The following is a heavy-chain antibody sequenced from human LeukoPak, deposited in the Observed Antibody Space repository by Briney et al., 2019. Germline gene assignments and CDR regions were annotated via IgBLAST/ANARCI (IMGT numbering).Heavy chain of an antibody. Sequence: GGSLRLSCAASGFTFSTYSMNWVRQAPGKGLEWVSYISSSSSTIYYADSVKGRFTISRDDAKNSLYLQMNSLRAEDTAVYYCARGSTYYDSSGQVPFDYWGQGTLVTVSS. CDR1: GFTFSTYS. J-gene: IGHJ4*02. V-gene: IGHV3-48*01. D-gene: IGHD3-22*01. CDR2: ISSSSSTI. CDR3: ARGSTYYDSSGQVPFDY.